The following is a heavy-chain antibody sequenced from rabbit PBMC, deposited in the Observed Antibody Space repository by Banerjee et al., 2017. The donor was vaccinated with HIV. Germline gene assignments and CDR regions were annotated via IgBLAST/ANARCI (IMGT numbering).Heavy chain of an antibody. Sequence: QEQLVESGGGLVQPEGSLTLTCTASGFSFSSSYYMCWVRQAPGKGLEWIACIYTGSSGSTYYASWAKGRFTISKTSSTTVTLQMTSLTAADTATYFCARNADSIYYVRLDLWGPGTLVTVS. J-gene: IGHJ3*01. V-gene: IGHV1S45*01. CDR1: GFSFSSSYY. CDR2: IYTGSSGST. CDR3: ARNADSIYYVRLDL. D-gene: IGHD8-1*01.